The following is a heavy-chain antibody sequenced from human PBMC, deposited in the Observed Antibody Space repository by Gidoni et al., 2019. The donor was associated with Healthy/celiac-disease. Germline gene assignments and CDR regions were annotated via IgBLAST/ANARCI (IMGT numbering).Heavy chain of an antibody. D-gene: IGHD2-2*01. CDR1: GFTFSNAW. Sequence: GFTFSNAWMSWVRPAPGKGLEWVGRIKSKTDGGTTDYAAPAKGRFTISRDDSKNTLYMQMNSLKTEDTAVYYCTTPYCSSTSCYHAGPIWGQGTLXTVSS. CDR2: IKSKTDGGTT. J-gene: IGHJ4*02. V-gene: IGHV3-15*01. CDR3: TTPYCSSTSCYHAGPI.